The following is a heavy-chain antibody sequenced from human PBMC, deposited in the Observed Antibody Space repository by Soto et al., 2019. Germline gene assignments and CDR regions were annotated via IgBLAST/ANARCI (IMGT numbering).Heavy chain of an antibody. V-gene: IGHV4-31*03. Sequence: PSETLSLTCTVSGGSISSGGYSWSWIRQHPGKGLEWIGYIYYSGSTYYNPSLKSRVTISVDTSKNQFSLKLSPMIAADTAVYYCARVEYTGGIFYPFDYWGQGILVTVSS. J-gene: IGHJ4*02. CDR2: IYYSGST. CDR3: ARVEYTGGIFYPFDY. CDR1: GGSISSGGYS. D-gene: IGHD2-15*01.